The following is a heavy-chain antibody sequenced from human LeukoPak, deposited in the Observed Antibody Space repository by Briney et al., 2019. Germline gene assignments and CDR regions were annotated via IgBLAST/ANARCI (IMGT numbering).Heavy chain of an antibody. V-gene: IGHV5-51*01. CDR3: TRQVYSYDSSGYFSMPRPLDAFDI. D-gene: IGHD3-22*01. Sequence: GGSLKISCKGSGYSFTSYWIGWVRQMPGKGLEWMGSIYPVDCDTRYSPSFQGRVTITADESTSAAYLQWRSLKSSDTAMYYCTRQVYSYDSSGYFSMPRPLDAFDIWGQGTMVTVSS. J-gene: IGHJ3*02. CDR2: IYPVDCDT. CDR1: GYSFTSYW.